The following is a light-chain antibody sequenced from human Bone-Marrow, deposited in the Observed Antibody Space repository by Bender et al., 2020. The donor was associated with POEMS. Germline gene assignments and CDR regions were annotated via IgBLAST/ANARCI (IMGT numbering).Light chain of an antibody. CDR3: FSYAGSFVV. Sequence: QSVLTQPPSVSGAPGQRVTISCTGSSSNTGSGYDINWYQHLPGTAPKLLIYGYNNRPSGVPDRFSGSKSGTSASLAITGLQAEDEADYYCFSYAGSFVVFGGGTKLTVL. CDR1: SSNTGSGYD. V-gene: IGLV1-40*01. J-gene: IGLJ2*01. CDR2: GYN.